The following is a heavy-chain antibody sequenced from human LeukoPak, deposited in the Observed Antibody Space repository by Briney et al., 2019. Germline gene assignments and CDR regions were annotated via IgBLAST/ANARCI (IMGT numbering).Heavy chain of an antibody. Sequence: SETLSLTCTVSGGMPSYYWSWIRQPPGKGLEWIGYIYYNGSSNYNPSLKSRVTISVDTSKNQFSLKLRSMTAADTALYYCARGRSATMFDYWGQGTLVTVSS. CDR3: ARGRSATMFDY. J-gene: IGHJ4*02. CDR1: GGMPSYY. V-gene: IGHV4-59*12. CDR2: IYYNGSS. D-gene: IGHD3-10*01.